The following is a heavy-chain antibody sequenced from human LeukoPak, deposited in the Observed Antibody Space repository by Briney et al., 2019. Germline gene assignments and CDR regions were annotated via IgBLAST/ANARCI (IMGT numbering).Heavy chain of an antibody. J-gene: IGHJ6*03. Sequence: GESLKISCKGSGYSFTSYWIGWVRQMPGKGLEWMGIIYPGDSDTRYSPSFQGQVTISADKSISTAYLQWSSLKASDTALYYCARQGRDIVVVPALDYYYMDVWGKGTTVTISS. CDR2: IYPGDSDT. V-gene: IGHV5-51*01. CDR3: ARQGRDIVVVPALDYYYMDV. CDR1: GYSFTSYW. D-gene: IGHD2-2*01.